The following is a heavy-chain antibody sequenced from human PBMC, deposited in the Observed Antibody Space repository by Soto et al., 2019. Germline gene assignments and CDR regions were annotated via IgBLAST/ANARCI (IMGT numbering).Heavy chain of an antibody. J-gene: IGHJ6*02. CDR1: GFTVSTNY. V-gene: IGHV3-53*02. Sequence: EVQLVETGGGLIQPGGSLRLSWPVPGFTVSTNYRSWVRQPPGKGLEWVSVIYYDDGSTYYADSVKGRFSISRDSSRNTLYLQMNSLRAEDTAVYYCASGQQVILRYYYGLDVWGQGTTVTVSS. CDR2: IYYDDGST. CDR3: ASGQQVILRYYYGLDV. D-gene: IGHD6-13*01.